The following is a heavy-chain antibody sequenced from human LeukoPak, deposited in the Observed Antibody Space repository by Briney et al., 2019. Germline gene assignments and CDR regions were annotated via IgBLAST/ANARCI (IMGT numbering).Heavy chain of an antibody. D-gene: IGHD3-3*01. Sequence: TSVKVSCKASGFTFTSSAMQWVRQARGQRLEWIGWIVVGSGNTDYARKFQERVTITRDMSTSTAYMELSSLRSEDTAVYYCAADSVYDFWSGYSPRYGMDVWGQGTTVTVSS. CDR3: AADSVYDFWSGYSPRYGMDV. J-gene: IGHJ6*02. CDR1: GFTFTSSA. CDR2: IVVGSGNT. V-gene: IGHV1-58*02.